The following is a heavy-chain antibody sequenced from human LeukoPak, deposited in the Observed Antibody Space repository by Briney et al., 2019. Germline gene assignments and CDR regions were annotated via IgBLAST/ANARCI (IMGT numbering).Heavy chain of an antibody. CDR3: AKDFCSGSSCYIFDY. V-gene: IGHV3-30*02. D-gene: IGHD2-15*01. J-gene: IGHJ4*02. CDR1: GFTFSSYG. CDR2: IQYDGTHK. Sequence: GGSLRPSCAASGFTFSSYGMNWVRQAPGRGLEWVAFIQYDGTHKYYVDSVKGRFTISRDNSKSTLHLQTNSLRAEDTAVYYCAKDFCSGSSCYIFDYWGQGTLVTVSS.